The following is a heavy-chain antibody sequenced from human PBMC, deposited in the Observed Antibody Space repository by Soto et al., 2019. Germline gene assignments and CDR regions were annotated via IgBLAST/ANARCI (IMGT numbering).Heavy chain of an antibody. J-gene: IGHJ3*02. CDR3: ARGERWLQLGAFDI. CDR1: GFTVSSNY. D-gene: IGHD1-1*01. Sequence: PGGSLRLSCAASGFTVSSNYMSWVRQAPGKGLEWVSVIYSGGSTYYADSVKGRFTISRDNSKNTLYLQMNSLRAEDTAVYYCARGERWLQLGAFDIWGQGTVVTVSS. CDR2: IYSGGST. V-gene: IGHV3-53*01.